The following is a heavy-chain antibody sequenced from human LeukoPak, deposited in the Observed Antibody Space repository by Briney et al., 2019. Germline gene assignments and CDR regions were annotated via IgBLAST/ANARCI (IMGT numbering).Heavy chain of an antibody. J-gene: IGHJ3*02. D-gene: IGHD3-22*01. CDR2: INPDSGGT. CDR1: EYTFTGYY. Sequence: ASVKVSCKASEYTFTGYYMNWVRQAPGQGLEWMGWINPDSGGTNYAQKFQGRVTMTRDTSSSTAYMELSSLRSADTAVYYCASEYEYDSSGANAFDIWGQGTMVTVSS. V-gene: IGHV1-2*02. CDR3: ASEYEYDSSGANAFDI.